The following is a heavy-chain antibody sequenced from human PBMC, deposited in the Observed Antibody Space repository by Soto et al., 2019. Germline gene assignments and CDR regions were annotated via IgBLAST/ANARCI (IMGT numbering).Heavy chain of an antibody. CDR3: ARQYYFGSGSYYNLPFHF. J-gene: IGHJ4*02. Sequence: SETLSLTCTVSGGSISSSSYYWGWIRQPPGKGLEWIGSIYYSGNTYYNPSLKSRVTISVDTAKNQFSLKLSSVTAADTAVYYCARQYYFGSGSYYNLPFHFWGQGTLDTV. V-gene: IGHV4-39*01. D-gene: IGHD3-10*01. CDR2: IYYSGNT. CDR1: GGSISSSSYY.